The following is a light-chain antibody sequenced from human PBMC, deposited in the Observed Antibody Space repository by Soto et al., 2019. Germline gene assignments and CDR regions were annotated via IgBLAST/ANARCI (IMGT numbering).Light chain of an antibody. V-gene: IGKV1-5*01. CDR1: QSISRW. CDR3: QHFYSFPIT. CDR2: DAS. Sequence: CRASQSISRWLDWYQQKPGKAPNLLIYDASSLERGVPSRFSGSGSGTEFTLTISSLQPEDFATYNCQHFYSFPITFAQGTRLEIK. J-gene: IGKJ5*01.